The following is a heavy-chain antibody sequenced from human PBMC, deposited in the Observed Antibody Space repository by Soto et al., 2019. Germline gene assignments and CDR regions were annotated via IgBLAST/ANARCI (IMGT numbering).Heavy chain of an antibody. Sequence: QVQLVESGGGVVQPGRSLRLSCAASGFTFSSYAMHWVRQAPGKGLERVAVISYDGSNKYYADSVKGRFTISRDNSKNTLYLQRNSLRAEDTAVYYCARDRLRDGGIRGGWFDPWGQGTLVTVSS. CDR1: GFTFSSYA. CDR3: ARDRLRDGGIRGGWFDP. D-gene: IGHD2-15*01. CDR2: ISYDGSNK. V-gene: IGHV3-30-3*01. J-gene: IGHJ5*02.